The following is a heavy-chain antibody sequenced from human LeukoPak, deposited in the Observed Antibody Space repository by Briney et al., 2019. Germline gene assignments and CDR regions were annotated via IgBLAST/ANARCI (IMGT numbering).Heavy chain of an antibody. CDR1: GFTFSSYA. CDR3: ARVYPDSGTYYDRAYDY. Sequence: GGSLRLSCAASGFTFSSYAMSWVRQAPGKGLEWVSAISGSGGSTYYADSVKGRFTISRDNAKKTLYLQMNSLRAEDTAVYYCARVYPDSGTYYDRAYDYWGQGTLVTVSS. CDR2: ISGSGGST. J-gene: IGHJ4*02. V-gene: IGHV3-23*01. D-gene: IGHD3-10*01.